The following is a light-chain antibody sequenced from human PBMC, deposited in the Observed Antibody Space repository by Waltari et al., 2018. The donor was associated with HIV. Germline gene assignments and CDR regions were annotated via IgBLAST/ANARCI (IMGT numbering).Light chain of an antibody. CDR2: DNN. Sequence: HSVLTQPPSVSAAPGQKVTFSCSGSTSNIGKNFVSWYQQLPEAAPKLIIYDNNKRPSGVPDRFSGSKSATSATLAITGLQTGDEADYYCGTWDSSVSAGVFGGGTKLTVL. CDR3: GTWDSSVSAGV. V-gene: IGLV1-51*01. J-gene: IGLJ2*01. CDR1: TSNIGKNF.